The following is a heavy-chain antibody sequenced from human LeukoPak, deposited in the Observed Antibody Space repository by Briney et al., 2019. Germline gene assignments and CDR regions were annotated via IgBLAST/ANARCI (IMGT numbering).Heavy chain of an antibody. J-gene: IGHJ4*02. CDR2: ISWNRDTI. CDR1: GFTFSSYA. V-gene: IGHV3-9*01. Sequence: TGGSLRLSCAASGFTFSSYAMSWVRQAPGKGLEWVSGISWNRDTIVYADSVKGRFTISKDSAKKSLYLQMNSLRAEDTALYFCVKDGLRGHLGNYGTFESWGQGTLVTVSS. CDR3: VKDGLRGHLGNYGTFES. D-gene: IGHD4-11*01.